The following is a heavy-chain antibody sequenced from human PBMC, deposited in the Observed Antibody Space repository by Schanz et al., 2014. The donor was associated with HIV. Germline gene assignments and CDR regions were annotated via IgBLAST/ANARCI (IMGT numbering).Heavy chain of an antibody. Sequence: EVQLLESGGGLVQPGGSLRLSCAVSGFTITSYGMSWVRQAPGKGPEWVPTISAGVGTASYADSVKGRFTISRDNSKKMLFLQMNRLRAEDTAVYYCAIRTPMISFGAFDIWGRGTMVTVSS. V-gene: IGHV3-23*01. D-gene: IGHD3-16*01. CDR2: ISAGVGTA. CDR1: GFTITSYG. J-gene: IGHJ3*02. CDR3: AIRTPMISFGAFDI.